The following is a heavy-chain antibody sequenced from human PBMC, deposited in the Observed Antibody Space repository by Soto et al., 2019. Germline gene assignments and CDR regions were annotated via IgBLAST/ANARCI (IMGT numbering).Heavy chain of an antibody. D-gene: IGHD3-10*01. CDR1: GFTFSSYA. V-gene: IGHV3-23*01. CDR2: ISGSGGST. CDR3: LGLRGATNSSEVFDC. Sequence: EVQLLESGGGLVQPGGSLRLSCAASGFTFSSYAMSWVRQAPGKGLEWVSAISGSGGSTYYADSVKGRFTISRDNSKNTLYLQMNSLRREDTAIYPCLGLRGATNSSEVFDCWGQGTLVTVSS. J-gene: IGHJ4*02.